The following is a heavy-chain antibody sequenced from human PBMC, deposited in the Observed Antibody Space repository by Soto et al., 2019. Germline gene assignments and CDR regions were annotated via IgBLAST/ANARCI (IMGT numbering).Heavy chain of an antibody. J-gene: IGHJ6*02. CDR3: ARGPSRSDWRYYHYYAMDI. CDR1: GYTFTSYG. Sequence: ASVKVSCKASGYTFTSYGISWVRQAPGQGLEWMGWISAYNGNTNYAQKLQGRVTMTTDISTSTAYMELRSLRSEDTAVYYCARGPSRSDWRYYHYYAMDIWGQGTTVTVSS. D-gene: IGHD6-19*01. V-gene: IGHV1-18*01. CDR2: ISAYNGNT.